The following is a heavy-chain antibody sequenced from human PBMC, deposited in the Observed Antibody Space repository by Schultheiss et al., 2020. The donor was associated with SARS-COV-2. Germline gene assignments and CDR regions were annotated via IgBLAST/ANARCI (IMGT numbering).Heavy chain of an antibody. CDR2: ISGYNGNT. CDR3: ARDPDRYYYYGMDV. D-gene: IGHD1-14*01. Sequence: ASVKVSFKASGYTFTSYGISWVRQAPGQGLEWMGWISGYNGNTNYAQNLQGRVTMTTDTSTSTAYMELRSLRSDDTAVYYCARDPDRYYYYGMDVWGQGTTVTVSS. V-gene: IGHV1-18*01. CDR1: GYTFTSYG. J-gene: IGHJ6*02.